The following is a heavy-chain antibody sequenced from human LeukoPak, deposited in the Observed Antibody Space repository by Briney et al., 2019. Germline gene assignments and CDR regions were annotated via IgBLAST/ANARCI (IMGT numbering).Heavy chain of an antibody. CDR1: GGSISGYY. CDR2: IYHSGFT. D-gene: IGHD5-12*01. V-gene: IGHV4-59*12. CDR3: ARDQRCARFDGGCDQWYFDL. Sequence: PSETLSLTCTVSGGSISGYYCSWLRQPPGKGLELIGYIYHSGFTDYNPSPRRRVTIAVDTSRIQYSLNLTAATAADTAMYYGARDQRCARFDGGCDQWYFDLWGRGSLVPVSS. J-gene: IGHJ2*01.